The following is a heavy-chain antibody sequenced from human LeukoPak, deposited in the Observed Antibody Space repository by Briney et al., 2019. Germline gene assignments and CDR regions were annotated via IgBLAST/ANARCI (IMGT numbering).Heavy chain of an antibody. CDR2: ISSSGSTI. V-gene: IGHV3-48*03. J-gene: IGHJ3*02. CDR1: EFTFSSYE. D-gene: IGHD3-16*02. CDR3: ARVGVWGSYRAFDI. Sequence: GGSLRLSCAASEFTFSSYEMNWVRQAPGKGVEWVSYISSSGSTIYYSDSVKGRFTISRDNAKNSLYLQMNSLRAEDTAVYYCARVGVWGSYRAFDIWGQGTMVTVSS.